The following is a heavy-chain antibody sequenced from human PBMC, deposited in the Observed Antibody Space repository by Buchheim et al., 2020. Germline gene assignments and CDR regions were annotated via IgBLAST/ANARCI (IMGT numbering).Heavy chain of an antibody. CDR2: ISSSSSYI. J-gene: IGHJ4*02. D-gene: IGHD4-23*01. CDR1: GFTFSSYS. Sequence: EVQLVESGGGLVKPGGSLGLSCAASGFTFSSYSMNWVRQAPGKGLEWVSSISSSSSYIYYADSVKGRFTISRDNAKNSLYPQMNSLRAEDTAVYYCAREAYYGGKRGGFHYWGQGTL. CDR3: AREAYYGGKRGGFHY. V-gene: IGHV3-21*01.